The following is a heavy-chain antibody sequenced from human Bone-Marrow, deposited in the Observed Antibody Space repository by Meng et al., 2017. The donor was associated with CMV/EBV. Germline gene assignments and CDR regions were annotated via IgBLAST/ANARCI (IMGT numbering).Heavy chain of an antibody. CDR3: ARVKRLRNYGMDV. J-gene: IGHJ6*02. D-gene: IGHD3-22*01. Sequence: GESLKISCAASGFPFISYSMNWVRQAPGKGLEWVSYISSRSTNIYYSDTVKGRFTISRDNGKNSLYLQMNSLRAEDTAVYYCARVKRLRNYGMDVWGQGTTVTVSS. CDR1: GFPFISYS. V-gene: IGHV3-48*04. CDR2: ISSRSTNI.